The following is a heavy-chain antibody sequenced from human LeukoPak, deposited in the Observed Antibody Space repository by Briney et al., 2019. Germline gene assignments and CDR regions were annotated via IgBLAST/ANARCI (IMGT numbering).Heavy chain of an antibody. Sequence: GGSLRLSCAASGFTFNDYVMYWVRQAPGKGLEWVSGISWNSGTIVYADSVKGRFTISRDNAKNSLYLQMNSLRAEDTALYYWAKDITTRYYGSGSYDYWGQGTLVTVSS. CDR1: GFTFNDYV. CDR2: ISWNSGTI. D-gene: IGHD3-10*01. J-gene: IGHJ4*02. V-gene: IGHV3-9*01. CDR3: AKDITTRYYGSGSYDY.